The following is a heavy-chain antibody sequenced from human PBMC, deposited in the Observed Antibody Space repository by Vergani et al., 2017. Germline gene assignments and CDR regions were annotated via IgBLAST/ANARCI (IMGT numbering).Heavy chain of an antibody. V-gene: IGHV3-33*01. CDR3: ARGGNEKRLDS. D-gene: IGHD1-1*01. CDR1: GFTFSSHG. CDR2: IWYDGSNK. J-gene: IGHJ5*01. Sequence: QVQLVESEGGVVQPGRSLTLSCVASGFTFSSHGMHWVRQAPGKGLEWVAVIWYDGSNKYYVDSVKGRFTISRENSKNTLYLQMNSLRVEDTAVYYCARGGNEKRLDSWGQGTLVTVSS.